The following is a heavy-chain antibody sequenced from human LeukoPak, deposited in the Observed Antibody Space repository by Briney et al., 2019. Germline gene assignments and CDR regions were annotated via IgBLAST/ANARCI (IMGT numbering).Heavy chain of an antibody. CDR1: GFTFNYAW. Sequence: GGSLRLSCAASGFTFNYAWMSWVRQVPGKGLEWVGQTVSEIDGGTTDYATPVKGRFTISRDDSKSTLHLQMNSLKIEDTAVYYCTTDEDWNYARKDVWGQGATVIVSS. CDR3: TTDEDWNYARKDV. D-gene: IGHD1-7*01. J-gene: IGHJ6*02. CDR2: TVSEIDGGTT. V-gene: IGHV3-15*04.